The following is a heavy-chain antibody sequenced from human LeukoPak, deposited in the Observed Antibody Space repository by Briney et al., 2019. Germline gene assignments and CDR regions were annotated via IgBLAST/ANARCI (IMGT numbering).Heavy chain of an antibody. V-gene: IGHV1-46*01. CDR1: GDIFTRHY. Sequence: ASVTVSCKASGDIFTRHYMHWVRQAPGQGLEWMGIINPTGDTTRYAQKFQGRVTMTWDMSTSTDYMELSSLTAEDTAVYFCARDNSARDTAWWFDPWGQGTLVTVSS. CDR3: ARDNSARDTAWWFDP. J-gene: IGHJ5*02. D-gene: IGHD3-10*01. CDR2: INPTGDTT.